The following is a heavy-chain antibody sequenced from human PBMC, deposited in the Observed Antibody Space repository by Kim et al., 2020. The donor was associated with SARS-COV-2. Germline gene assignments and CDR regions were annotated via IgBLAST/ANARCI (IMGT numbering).Heavy chain of an antibody. CDR2: IDPSDSYT. CDR3: ARLVRVRGVISWFDP. V-gene: IGHV5-10-1*01. Sequence: GESLKISCKGSGYSFTSYWISWVRQMPGKGLEWMGRIDPSDSYTNYSPSFQGHVTISADKSISTAYLQWSSLKASDTARYYCARLVRVRGVISWFDPWGQGTLVTVSS. J-gene: IGHJ5*02. D-gene: IGHD3-10*01. CDR1: GYSFTSYW.